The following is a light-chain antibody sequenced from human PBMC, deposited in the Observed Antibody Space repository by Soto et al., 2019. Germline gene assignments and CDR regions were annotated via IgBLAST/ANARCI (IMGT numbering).Light chain of an antibody. J-gene: IGKJ1*01. CDR3: QHWNDYSWT. CDR1: QSISIW. V-gene: IGKV1-5*03. CDR2: KTS. Sequence: DIQMTQSPSTLSASVGDRVIITCRASQSISIWLAWYQQKPGKAPNLLIYKTSSLETGVPSRFSGSGSGTEFTLTISSLQPDDFATYYCQHWNDYSWTFGQGTKVEVK.